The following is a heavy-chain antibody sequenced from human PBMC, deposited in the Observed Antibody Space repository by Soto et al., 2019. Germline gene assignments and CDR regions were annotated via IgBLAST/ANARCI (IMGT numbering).Heavy chain of an antibody. CDR2: ISGSGDST. Sequence: GGSLRLSCAASGFTFSTYAMSWVRQAPGKGLKWVSAISGSGDSTYYVDSVKGRFTISRDNAKNTLYLQMNSLRAEDTAVYYCARVVPHSSSWYSYYYYGMDVWGQGTTVTVSS. CDR3: ARVVPHSSSWYSYYYYGMDV. CDR1: GFTFSTYA. V-gene: IGHV3-23*01. J-gene: IGHJ6*02. D-gene: IGHD6-13*01.